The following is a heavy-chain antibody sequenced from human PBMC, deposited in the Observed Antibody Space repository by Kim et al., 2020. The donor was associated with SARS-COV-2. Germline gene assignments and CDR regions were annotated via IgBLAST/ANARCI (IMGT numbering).Heavy chain of an antibody. J-gene: IGHJ6*02. CDR2: ISHSGST. CDR1: GGPFSGYY. Sequence: SETLSLTCAVYGGPFSGYYWSWIRQPPGKGLEWIGEISHSGSTKYNPSLKSRVTIPVDTSKNQFSLKLSSVTAADTAVYYCAGELSSSWYSDMGYYGMDVWGQGTTVTVSS. CDR3: AGELSSSWYSDMGYYGMDV. D-gene: IGHD6-13*01. V-gene: IGHV4-34*01.